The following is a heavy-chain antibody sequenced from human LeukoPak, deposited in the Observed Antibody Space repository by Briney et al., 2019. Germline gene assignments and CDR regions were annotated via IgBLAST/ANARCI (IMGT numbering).Heavy chain of an antibody. CDR2: TFYRSKWDT. CDR3: ARDSINSGLYDS. CDR1: GDSVSNSNAA. Sequence: SQTLSLTCGISGDSVSNSNAAWNWIRQSPSRGLEWLGRTFYRSKWDTEFAVSVKSRITINSDTSKNQFSLHLNPVTPEDTAMYYCARDSINSGLYDSWGQGTLVTVSS. D-gene: IGHD6-19*01. J-gene: IGHJ4*02. V-gene: IGHV6-1*01.